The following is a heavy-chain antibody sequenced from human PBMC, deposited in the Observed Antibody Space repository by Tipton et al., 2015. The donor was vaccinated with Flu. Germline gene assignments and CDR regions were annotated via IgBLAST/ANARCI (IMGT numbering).Heavy chain of an antibody. CDR1: GFIFSVYG. J-gene: IGHJ6*02. V-gene: IGHV3-33*01. Sequence: RSLRLSCTASGFIFSVYGMHWVRQAPGKGLEWVAAIWYDGSDKHYADSVKGRFTISRDNSKNTLYLQMNSLRAEDTAVYYCARVRPAAQAYGMDVWGQGTTVTVSS. CDR2: IWYDGSDK. CDR3: ARVRPAAQAYGMDV. D-gene: IGHD6-25*01.